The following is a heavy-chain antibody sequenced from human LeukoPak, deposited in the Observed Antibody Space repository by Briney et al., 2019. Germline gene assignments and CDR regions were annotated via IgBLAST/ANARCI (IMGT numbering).Heavy chain of an antibody. D-gene: IGHD3-22*01. V-gene: IGHV4-59*01. Sequence: SETLSLTCTVSSDSISSYYLSWIRQPPGKGLEWIGYIYYSGSTNYNPSLKSRVTISVDTSKNQFSLKLSSVTAADTALYYCARVMFRAYSSGYYFFDYWGQGTLVTASS. J-gene: IGHJ4*02. CDR3: ARVMFRAYSSGYYFFDY. CDR2: IYYSGST. CDR1: SDSISSYY.